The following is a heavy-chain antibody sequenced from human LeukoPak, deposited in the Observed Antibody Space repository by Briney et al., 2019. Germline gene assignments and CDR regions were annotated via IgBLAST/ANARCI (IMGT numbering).Heavy chain of an antibody. CDR3: ARDIGYYDSSGSYDAFDI. CDR2: IYYSGST. V-gene: IGHV4-59*01. CDR1: GGSISSYY. D-gene: IGHD3-22*01. J-gene: IGHJ3*02. Sequence: PSETPSLTCTVSGGSISSYYWSWIRQPPGKGLEWIGYIYYSGSTNYNPSLKSRVTVSVDTSKNQFSLKLSSVTAADTAVYYCARDIGYYDSSGSYDAFDIWGQGTMVTVSS.